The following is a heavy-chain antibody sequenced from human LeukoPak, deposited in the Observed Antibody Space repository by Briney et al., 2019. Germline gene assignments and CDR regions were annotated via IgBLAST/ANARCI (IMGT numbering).Heavy chain of an antibody. J-gene: IGHJ3*02. D-gene: IGHD3-10*01. V-gene: IGHV4-34*01. CDR2: INHSGST. Sequence: SETLSLTCTVSGGSISSYYWSWIRQPPGKGLEWIGEINHSGSTNYNPSLKSRVTISVDTSKNQFSLKLSSVTAADTAVYYCASPGSGRHAFDIWGQGTMVTVSS. CDR3: ASPGSGRHAFDI. CDR1: GGSISSYY.